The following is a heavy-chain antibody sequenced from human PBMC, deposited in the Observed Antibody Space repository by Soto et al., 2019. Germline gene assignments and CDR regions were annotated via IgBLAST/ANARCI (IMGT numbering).Heavy chain of an antibody. CDR1: GGSFSGYY. CDR2: INHSGST. J-gene: IGHJ6*02. Sequence: SETLSLTCAVYGGSFSGYYWSWIRQPPGKGLEWIGEINHSGSTNYNPSLKSRVTISVDTSKNQFSLKLSSVTAADTAVYYCARLGSAVVAATDYYYYYGMDVWGQGTTVTSP. CDR3: ARLGSAVVAATDYYYYYGMDV. D-gene: IGHD2-15*01. V-gene: IGHV4-34*01.